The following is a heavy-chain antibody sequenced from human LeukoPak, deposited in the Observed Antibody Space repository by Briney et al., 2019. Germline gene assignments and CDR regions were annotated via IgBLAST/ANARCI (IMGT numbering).Heavy chain of an antibody. J-gene: IGHJ4*02. CDR2: IYPGDSDT. V-gene: IGHV5-51*01. CDR1: GYSFTSYW. CDR3: ARLGRSSGDAYNYGFDY. Sequence: GESLKISCKGSGYSFTSYWIGWVRQMPGKGVEWMGIIYPGDSDTSYSPSFQGQVTISADKFITTAYLQWSSLKASDTAMYYCARLGRSSGDAYNYGFDYWGQGTLVTVSS. D-gene: IGHD5-24*01.